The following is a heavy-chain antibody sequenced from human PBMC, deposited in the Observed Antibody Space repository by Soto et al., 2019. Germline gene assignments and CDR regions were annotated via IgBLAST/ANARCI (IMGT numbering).Heavy chain of an antibody. CDR2: IWYDGSNK. V-gene: IGHV3-33*01. CDR1: GFTFSSYG. D-gene: IGHD4-17*01. CDR3: ARGPTVTTPEYFQH. Sequence: GGSLRLSCAASGFTFSSYGMHWVRQAPGKGLEWVAVIWYDGSNKYYADSVKGRFTISRDNSKNTLYLQMNSLRAEDTAVYYCARGPTVTTPEYFQHWGQGTLVTVSS. J-gene: IGHJ1*01.